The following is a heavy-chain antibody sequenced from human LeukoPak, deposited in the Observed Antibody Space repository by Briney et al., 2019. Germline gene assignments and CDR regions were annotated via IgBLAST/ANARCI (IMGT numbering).Heavy chain of an antibody. CDR3: ARGYYYYMDV. V-gene: IGHV4-59*01. Sequence: SETLSLTCTVSGESMSGFYWNWIRQPPGKGLEWIGYMSYSGSTNYNPSLRSRVTISLDTSKNHFSLKLSSVTAADTALYYCARGYYYYMDVWGKGTTVTVSS. CDR2: MSYSGST. CDR1: GESMSGFY. J-gene: IGHJ6*03.